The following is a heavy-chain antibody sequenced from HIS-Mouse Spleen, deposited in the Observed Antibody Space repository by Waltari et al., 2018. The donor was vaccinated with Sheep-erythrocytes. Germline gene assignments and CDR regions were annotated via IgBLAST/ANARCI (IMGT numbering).Heavy chain of an antibody. V-gene: IGHV3-21*01. D-gene: IGHD3-10*01. Sequence: EVQLVESGGGLVKPGGSLRLSCAASGFTFSSYSLNWVRQAPGKGLEWVSSIRSGSSYIYYTDSVKGRFTISRDNAKNSLYLQMNSLRAEDTAVYYCARDRSNYFDYWGQGTLVTVSS. CDR2: IRSGSSYI. J-gene: IGHJ4*02. CDR1: GFTFSSYS. CDR3: ARDRSNYFDY.